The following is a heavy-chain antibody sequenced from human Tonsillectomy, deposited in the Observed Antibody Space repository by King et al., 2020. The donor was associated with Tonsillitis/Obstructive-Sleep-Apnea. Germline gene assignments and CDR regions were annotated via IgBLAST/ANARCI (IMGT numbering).Heavy chain of an antibody. CDR1: GYTFTSYY. Sequence: QLVQSGAEVKKPGASVKVSCKASGYTFTSYYMHWVRQAPGQGLEWMGIINPSGGTTTYPQRFQGGLTMTRDTSTSTVYMELSSLRSEGTAVYYCAGGGGAGRMYNWFDPWGQGTLVTVSS. J-gene: IGHJ5*02. CDR3: AGGGGAGRMYNWFDP. V-gene: IGHV1-46*01. D-gene: IGHD4-23*01. CDR2: INPSGGTT.